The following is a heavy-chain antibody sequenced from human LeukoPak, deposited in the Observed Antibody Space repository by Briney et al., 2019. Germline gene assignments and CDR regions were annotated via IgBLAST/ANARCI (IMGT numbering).Heavy chain of an antibody. V-gene: IGHV4-39*07. J-gene: IGHJ4*02. CDR3: ARTIVGANYYFDY. CDR2: IYYSGST. D-gene: IGHD1-26*01. Sequence: PSETLSLTCTVSGDSISSSDYYWDWIRQPPGKGLEWIGSIYYSGSTYYNPSLKSRVTISVDTSKNQFSLKLSSVTAADTAVYYCARTIVGANYYFDYWGQGTLVTVSS. CDR1: GDSISSSDYY.